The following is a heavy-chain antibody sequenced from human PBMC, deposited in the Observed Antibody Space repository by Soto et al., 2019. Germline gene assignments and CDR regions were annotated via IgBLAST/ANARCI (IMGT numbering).Heavy chain of an antibody. CDR3: ARDSGYSSSSGYYYYGMDV. V-gene: IGHV6-1*01. J-gene: IGHJ6*02. D-gene: IGHD6-6*01. Sequence: SQTHSLTCAISGDSVSSNSAAWNWIRQSPSRGLEWLGRTYYRSKWHNDYAVSVKSRITINPDTSKNQFSLQLNSVTPEDTAVYYCARDSGYSSSSGYYYYGMDVWGQGTTVTVSS. CDR2: TYYRSKWHN. CDR1: GDSVSSNSAA.